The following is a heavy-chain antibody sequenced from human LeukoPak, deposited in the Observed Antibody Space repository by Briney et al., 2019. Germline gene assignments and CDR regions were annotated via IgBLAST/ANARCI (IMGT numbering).Heavy chain of an antibody. CDR2: IKRDGSEK. Sequence: PGGSLRLSCAASGFSFTTYGMSWVRQAPGKGLEWVANIKRDGSEKYYVDSVKGRFTISRDNAKNSLYLQMNSLRAEDTAVYYCARELNYALAFGIWGQGTMVTVSS. CDR1: GFSFTTYG. V-gene: IGHV3-7*01. CDR3: ARELNYALAFGI. D-gene: IGHD1-7*01. J-gene: IGHJ3*02.